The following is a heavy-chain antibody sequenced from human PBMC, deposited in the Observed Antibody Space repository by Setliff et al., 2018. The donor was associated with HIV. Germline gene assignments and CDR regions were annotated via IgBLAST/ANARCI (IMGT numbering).Heavy chain of an antibody. CDR2: IYYSGNT. D-gene: IGHD4-17*01. Sequence: SETLSLTCTVSGGSIRRSPYYWGWIRQPPGKGLAWMGRIYYSGNTYYNPSLKSRVTLSLETAKNQFSLKRNYVTASDTAVYYGARPTALNGVGSSEYWGQGTLVTVSS. CDR1: GGSIRRSPYY. J-gene: IGHJ4*02. V-gene: IGHV4-39*01. CDR3: ARPTALNGVGSSEY.